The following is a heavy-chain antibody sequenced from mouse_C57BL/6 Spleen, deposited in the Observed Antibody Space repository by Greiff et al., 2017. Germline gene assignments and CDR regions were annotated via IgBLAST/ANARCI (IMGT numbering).Heavy chain of an antibody. D-gene: IGHD2-10*02. CDR1: GFTFTSYG. V-gene: IGHV5-6*02. Sequence: DVMLVESGGDLVKPGGSLKLSCAASGFTFTSYGMSWVRQTPDKRLEWVATISSGGSYTYYPDSVKGRFTISSDNAKNTLFLQMSSLKSEDTAMYYCSRHDRYGNYSFAYWGQGTLVTVSA. J-gene: IGHJ3*01. CDR2: ISSGGSYT. CDR3: SRHDRYGNYSFAY.